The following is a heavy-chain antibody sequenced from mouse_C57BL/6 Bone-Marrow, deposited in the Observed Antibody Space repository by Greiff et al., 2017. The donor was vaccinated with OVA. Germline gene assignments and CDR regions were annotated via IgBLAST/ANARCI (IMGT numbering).Heavy chain of an antibody. D-gene: IGHD2-12*01. CDR2: IYPGGGYT. V-gene: IGHV1-63*01. J-gene: IGHJ4*01. Sequence: QVQLQQSGAELVRPGTSVKMSCKASGYTFTNYWIGWAKQRPGHGLEWIGDIYPGGGYTNYNEKFKGKATLTADKSSPTAYMQVSSLTSEDSAIYYCARSAYDDAMDYWGQGTSVTVSS. CDR3: ARSAYDDAMDY. CDR1: GYTFTNYW.